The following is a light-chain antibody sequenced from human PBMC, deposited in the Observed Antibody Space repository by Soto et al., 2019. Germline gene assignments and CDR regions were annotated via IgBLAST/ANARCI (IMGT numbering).Light chain of an antibody. CDR2: GAS. J-gene: IGKJ5*01. Sequence: DIQMTQSPSSLSASVGDRVTITCRASQSINNYLNWYQQKPGKAPKLLVYGASNLQSGVPSRFSGSGSGTDFTLTISSLHPEDFATYSCQQSYSTPPITFGQGTRLEIK. CDR1: QSINNY. V-gene: IGKV1-39*01. CDR3: QQSYSTPPIT.